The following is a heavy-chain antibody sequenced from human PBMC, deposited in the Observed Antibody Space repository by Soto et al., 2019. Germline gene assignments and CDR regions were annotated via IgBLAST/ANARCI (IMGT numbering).Heavy chain of an antibody. CDR3: ARGRGAAGTDSVQYYGMDV. J-gene: IGHJ6*02. D-gene: IGHD6-13*01. Sequence: EVQLVESGGGLVKPGGSLRLSCAASGFTFSSYSMNWVRQAPGKGLEWVSSISSSSSYIYYADSVKGRFTISRDNAKNSLLLQMNSLRAEDTAVYYCARGRGAAGTDSVQYYGMDVWGQGTTVTVSS. CDR1: GFTFSSYS. CDR2: ISSSSSYI. V-gene: IGHV3-21*01.